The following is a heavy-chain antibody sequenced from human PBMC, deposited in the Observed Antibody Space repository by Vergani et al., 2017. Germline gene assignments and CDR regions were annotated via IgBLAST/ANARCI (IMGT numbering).Heavy chain of an antibody. CDR3: ANSVIAGNVGVAYFGMDV. CDR2: IRYDGSSE. V-gene: IGHV3-30*02. CDR1: GFTLNTYS. D-gene: IGHD2/OR15-2a*01. J-gene: IGHJ6*02. Sequence: QVQILQSGGGVVQPGGSLRLSCTLSGFTLNTYSIHWVRQAPGKGLEWVSFIRYDGSSEYYGDSVKGRFTISRDKSQNTVSLQMNSLRTEDTAVYFCANSVIAGNVGVAYFGMDVWGRGTTVTVSS.